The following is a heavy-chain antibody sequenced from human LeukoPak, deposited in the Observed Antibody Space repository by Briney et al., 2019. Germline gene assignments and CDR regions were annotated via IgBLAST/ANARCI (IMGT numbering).Heavy chain of an antibody. D-gene: IGHD1-26*01. J-gene: IGHJ4*02. Sequence: ASVKVSCKASGYTFTCYYMHWVRQAPGQGLEWRGWINPNSGGTNYAQKFQGRVTMTRDTSISTAYMELSRLRSDDTAVYYCARGAGATTNYWGQGTLVTVSS. V-gene: IGHV1-2*02. CDR3: ARGAGATTNY. CDR2: INPNSGGT. CDR1: GYTFTCYY.